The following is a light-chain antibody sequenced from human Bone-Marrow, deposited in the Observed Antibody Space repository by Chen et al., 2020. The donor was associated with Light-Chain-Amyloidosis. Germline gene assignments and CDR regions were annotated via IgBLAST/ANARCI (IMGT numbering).Light chain of an antibody. CDR3: QQRSNWPPLT. J-gene: IGKJ4*01. CDR2: DAS. CDR1: QSVGTY. Sequence: EIVLTQSPGTLSLSLGERATLSCRASQSVGTYLAWYQQKPGQAPRLLIYDASNRATGIPGRFSGSGSGTAFTLTISSLEPEDFAVYYCQQRSNWPPLTFGGGTKVEMK. V-gene: IGKV3-11*01.